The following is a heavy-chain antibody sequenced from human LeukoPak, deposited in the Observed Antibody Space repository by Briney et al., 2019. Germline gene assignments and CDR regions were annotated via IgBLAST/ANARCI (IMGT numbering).Heavy chain of an antibody. CDR2: ITHNGGT. CDR1: GGSFRGYF. J-gene: IGHJ6*03. V-gene: IGHV4-34*01. D-gene: IGHD1-26*01. CDR3: ARGNSGSHWGDHYFYMDV. Sequence: SETLFLTCAVYGGSFRGYFWGWVRQTPGKGLEWLGEITHNGGTNYMPSLSGRVSVFQDVSKNQFSLKLSSVTAADTGAYYCARGNSGSHWGDHYFYMDVWGKGTTVIVSS.